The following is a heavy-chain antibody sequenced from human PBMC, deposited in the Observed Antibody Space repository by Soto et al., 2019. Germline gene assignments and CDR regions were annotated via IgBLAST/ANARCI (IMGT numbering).Heavy chain of an antibody. CDR2: IYYSGST. CDR1: GGSISSSSYY. J-gene: IGHJ5*02. CDR3: ARLNYDYVWGSYP. V-gene: IGHV4-39*01. D-gene: IGHD3-16*01. Sequence: SETLSLTCTVSGGSISSSSYYWGWIRQPPGKGLEWIGSIYYSGSTYYNPSLKSRVTISVDTSKNQFSLRLSSVTAADTAVYYCARLNYDYVWGSYPWGQGTLVTVSS.